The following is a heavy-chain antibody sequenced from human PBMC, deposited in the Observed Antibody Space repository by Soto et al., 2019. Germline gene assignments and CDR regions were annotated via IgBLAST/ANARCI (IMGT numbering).Heavy chain of an antibody. V-gene: IGHV4-4*07. D-gene: IGHD6-19*01. CDR2: IYTSASI. CDR1: GADINTYS. CDR3: ARDREAGYNFYYGMDV. J-gene: IGHJ6*02. Sequence: SETLSLTCSVSGADINTYSWTWIRQPAGEGLEWIGRIYTSASINYNPSLKGRVTLSVDTSTNQVSLRLASVTAADTAIYYCARDREAGYNFYYGMDVWGQGTTVTVSS.